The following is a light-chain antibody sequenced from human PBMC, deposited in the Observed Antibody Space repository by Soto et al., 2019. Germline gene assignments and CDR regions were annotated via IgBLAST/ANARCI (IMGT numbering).Light chain of an antibody. CDR3: QQSHNMPFT. Sequence: DIQMTQSPSSLSASVGDRVTITCRASQSITNYLNWYQHKPWKAPKLLVYAASSLQSGVPSRFSGSGSGTDFTLTISSLQPEDFATYFCQQSHNMPFTFGPGTKVDIK. J-gene: IGKJ3*01. V-gene: IGKV1-39*01. CDR2: AAS. CDR1: QSITNY.